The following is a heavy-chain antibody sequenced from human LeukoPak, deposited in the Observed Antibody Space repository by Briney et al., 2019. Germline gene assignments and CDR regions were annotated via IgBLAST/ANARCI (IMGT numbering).Heavy chain of an antibody. Sequence: PSETLSLTCAVYGGSFSGYYWSWIRQHPGKGLEWIGYIYYSGNTYYNPSLKSRVTISVDTSKNQFSLKLSSVTAADTAVYYCARVRLDGKPHFDYWGQGTLVTVSS. CDR2: IYYSGNT. D-gene: IGHD1-14*01. CDR3: ARVRLDGKPHFDY. J-gene: IGHJ4*02. V-gene: IGHV4-31*11. CDR1: GGSFSGYY.